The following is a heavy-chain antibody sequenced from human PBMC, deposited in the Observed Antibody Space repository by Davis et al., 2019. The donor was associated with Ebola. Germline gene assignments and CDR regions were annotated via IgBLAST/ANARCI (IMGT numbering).Heavy chain of an antibody. CDR3: AREHYDILTCRKDY. J-gene: IGHJ4*02. CDR1: GGTFSSYA. V-gene: IGHV1-69*04. Sequence: SVKVSCKASGGTFSSYAISWVRQAPGQGLEWMGRIIPILGIANYAQKFQGRVTITADKSTSTAYMELSSLRSEDTAVYYCAREHYDILTCRKDYWGQGTLVTVSS. CDR2: IIPILGIA. D-gene: IGHD3-9*01.